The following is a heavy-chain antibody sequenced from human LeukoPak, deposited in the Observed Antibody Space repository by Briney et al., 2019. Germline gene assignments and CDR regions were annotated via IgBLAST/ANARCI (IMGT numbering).Heavy chain of an antibody. Sequence: SVKVSCKASGGTFTNYAINWVRQAPGQGLEWMGRIIPILDVTNYAQRFQGRVTITADQSTSPHYKEQSGQGTEDTAGYYCARGGGVDILTGFQYWGQGTLVTVSS. V-gene: IGHV1-69*04. D-gene: IGHD3-9*01. CDR2: IIPILDVT. CDR1: GGTFTNYA. CDR3: ARGGGVDILTGFQY. J-gene: IGHJ4*02.